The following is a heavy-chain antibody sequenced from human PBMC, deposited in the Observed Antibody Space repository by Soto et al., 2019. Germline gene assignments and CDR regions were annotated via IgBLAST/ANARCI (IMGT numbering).Heavy chain of an antibody. D-gene: IGHD6-19*01. CDR3: TRGPYSSGWADY. V-gene: IGHV3-49*03. CDR1: GFTFGDYA. J-gene: IGHJ4*02. Sequence: ESGGGLVQPGRSLRLSCTASGFTFGDYALSWFRQAPGKGLEWVGFIRSKAYGGTTEYAASVKGRFTISRDDSTSIAYLQMNSLKTEDTAVYYCTRGPYSSGWADYWGRGTLVTVSS. CDR2: IRSKAYGGTT.